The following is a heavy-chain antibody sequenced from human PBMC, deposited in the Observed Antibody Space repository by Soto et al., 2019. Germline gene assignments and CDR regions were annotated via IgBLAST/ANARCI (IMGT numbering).Heavy chain of an antibody. CDR3: ARGYCSSTSCYGEYYYGMDV. J-gene: IGHJ6*02. D-gene: IGHD2-2*01. CDR2: IIPIFGTA. Sequence: SVKVACKASGGTFSSYAISWVRQAPGQGLEWMGGIIPIFGTANYAQKFQGRVTITADESTSTAYMELSSLRSEDTAVYYCARGYCSSTSCYGEYYYGMDVWGQGTTVTVSS. CDR1: GGTFSSYA. V-gene: IGHV1-69*13.